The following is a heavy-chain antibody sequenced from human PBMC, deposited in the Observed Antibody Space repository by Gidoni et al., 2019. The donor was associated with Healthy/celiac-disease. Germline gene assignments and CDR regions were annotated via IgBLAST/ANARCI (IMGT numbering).Heavy chain of an antibody. D-gene: IGHD6-13*01. CDR1: GVTLRDYY. Sequence: QVQLVESGGGLVKPGGSLRLSCAGSGVTLRDYYMSWIRHAPGQGLGCVSYISSSVSTIYYADSVKGRFTISRDNAKNSLYLQMNSLRAEDTAVYYCASGGAAAGTFDYWGQGTLVTVSS. CDR2: ISSSVSTI. V-gene: IGHV3-11*01. J-gene: IGHJ4*02. CDR3: ASGGAAAGTFDY.